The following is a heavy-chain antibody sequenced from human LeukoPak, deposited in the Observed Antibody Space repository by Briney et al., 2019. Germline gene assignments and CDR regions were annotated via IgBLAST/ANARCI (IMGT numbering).Heavy chain of an antibody. Sequence: PSETLSLTCDVSGGSISIYSWSWIRQPAGKGLEWIGRIYTSGSTNYNPSLKSRVTMSVDTSKNQFSLRLSSVTAADTAVYYCARAAYCGGDCYSLDYWGQGTLVTVSS. V-gene: IGHV4-4*07. CDR2: IYTSGST. CDR1: GGSISIYS. D-gene: IGHD2-21*02. CDR3: ARAAYCGGDCYSLDY. J-gene: IGHJ4*02.